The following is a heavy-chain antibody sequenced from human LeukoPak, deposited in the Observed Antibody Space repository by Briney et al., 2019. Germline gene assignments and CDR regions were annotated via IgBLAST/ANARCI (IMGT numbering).Heavy chain of an antibody. Sequence: ASVKVSCKAYGYTFTSYGIRWLQQATGQGLEWLGWISAYNGNTNYAQKLQGRVTMTTDTSTSTAYMELRSLRSDDTAVYSCASGPTVVTNYWGLGTLVTVSS. CDR2: ISAYNGNT. D-gene: IGHD4-23*01. CDR3: ASGPTVVTNY. V-gene: IGHV1-18*01. CDR1: GYTFTSYG. J-gene: IGHJ4*02.